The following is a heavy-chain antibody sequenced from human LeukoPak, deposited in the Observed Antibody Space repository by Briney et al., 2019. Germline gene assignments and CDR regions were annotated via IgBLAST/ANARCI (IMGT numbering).Heavy chain of an antibody. D-gene: IGHD3-10*01. CDR3: ATDGFGDPHPEKYHPDYYGMDV. V-gene: IGHV1-24*01. CDR2: FDPEDGET. Sequence: GASVKVSCKVSGYTLNELSMHWVRQAPGKGLEWMGGFDPEDGETIYAQKFQGRVTMTEDTSTDTAYMELSSLRSEDTAVYYCATDGFGDPHPEKYHPDYYGMDVWGQGTTVTVSS. CDR1: GYTLNELS. J-gene: IGHJ6*02.